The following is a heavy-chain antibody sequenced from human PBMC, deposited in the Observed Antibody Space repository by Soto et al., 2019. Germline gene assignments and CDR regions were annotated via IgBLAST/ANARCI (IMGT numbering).Heavy chain of an antibody. J-gene: IGHJ4*02. CDR3: ARGDGSLIVVVITTLDY. CDR2: ISYDGSNK. CDR1: GFTFSSYA. Sequence: GGSLRLSCAASGFTFSSYAMHWVRQAPGKGLEWVAVISYDGSNKYCADSVKGRFTISRDNSKNTLYLQMNSLRAEDTAVYYCARGDGSLIVVVITTLDYWGQGTLVTVSS. V-gene: IGHV3-30-3*01. D-gene: IGHD3-22*01.